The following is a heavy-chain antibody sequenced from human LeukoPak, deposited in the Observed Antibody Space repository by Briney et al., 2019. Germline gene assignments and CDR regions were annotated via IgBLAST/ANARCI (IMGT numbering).Heavy chain of an antibody. CDR2: ISAYNGNT. D-gene: IGHD3-3*01. Sequence: ASVKVSCKASGYTFTSYGISWVRQAPGQGLEWMGWISAYNGNTNYAQKLQGRVTMTTDTSTSTAYMELRSLRSDDTAVYYCARDTYYDFWSGLRYFDYWGQGTLVTVSS. V-gene: IGHV1-18*01. CDR1: GYTFTSYG. J-gene: IGHJ4*02. CDR3: ARDTYYDFWSGLRYFDY.